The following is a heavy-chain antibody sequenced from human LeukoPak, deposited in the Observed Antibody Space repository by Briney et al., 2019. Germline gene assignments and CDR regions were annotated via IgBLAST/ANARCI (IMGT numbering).Heavy chain of an antibody. CDR1: GFTFSSYA. V-gene: IGHV3-23*01. Sequence: GGSLSLTCAASGFTFSSYAMSWVRQPPGKGLEWVSAISGSGGSTYYADSVKGRFTISRDNSKNTLYLQMNSLRAEDTAVYYCAKSKVPAAIGIDAFDIWGQGTMVTVSS. CDR3: AKSKVPAAIGIDAFDI. J-gene: IGHJ3*02. CDR2: ISGSGGST. D-gene: IGHD2-2*02.